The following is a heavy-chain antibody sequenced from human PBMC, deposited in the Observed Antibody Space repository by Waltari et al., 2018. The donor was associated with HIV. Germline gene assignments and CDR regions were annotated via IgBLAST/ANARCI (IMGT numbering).Heavy chain of an antibody. Sequence: EVQLVESGGGLVQPGGSLRLSCAASGCTFSRYWMSWVRQAPGKGLAWVANIKQDGSEKYYVDSVKGRFTISRDNAKNSLYLQMNSLRAEDTAVYYCARDTPLVRGAFDIWGQGTMVTVSS. CDR1: GCTFSRYW. V-gene: IGHV3-7*01. J-gene: IGHJ3*02. D-gene: IGHD3-10*01. CDR2: IKQDGSEK. CDR3: ARDTPLVRGAFDI.